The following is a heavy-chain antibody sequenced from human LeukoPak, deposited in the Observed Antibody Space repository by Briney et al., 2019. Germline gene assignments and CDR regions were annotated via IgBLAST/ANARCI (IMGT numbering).Heavy chain of an antibody. V-gene: IGHV6-1*01. D-gene: IGHD6-13*01. CDR2: TYYRSKWYN. CDR1: GDSVSSNSAT. CDR3: ARASLGSRWPSFDY. J-gene: IGHJ4*02. Sequence: SQTLSLTCAISGDSVSSNSATWNWIRQSPSKGLEWLGRTYYRSKWYNDYAVSVKSRIIINPDTSKDQFSLQLNSVTPEDTAVYFCARASLGSRWPSFDYWGQGTLVTVSS.